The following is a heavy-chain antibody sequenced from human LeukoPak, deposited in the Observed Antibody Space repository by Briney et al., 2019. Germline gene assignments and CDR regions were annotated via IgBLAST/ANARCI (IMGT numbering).Heavy chain of an antibody. CDR3: AKEFSGGWSFDY. J-gene: IGHJ4*02. CDR1: GFTFSSYG. Sequence: GRSLRLSCAASGFTFSSYGMHWVRQAPGKGLEWVAVIWYDGSNKYYADSVKGRFTISRDNSKNTLYLQMNSLRAEDTAVYYCAKEFSGGWSFDYWGQGTLVTVSS. D-gene: IGHD6-19*01. V-gene: IGHV3-33*06. CDR2: IWYDGSNK.